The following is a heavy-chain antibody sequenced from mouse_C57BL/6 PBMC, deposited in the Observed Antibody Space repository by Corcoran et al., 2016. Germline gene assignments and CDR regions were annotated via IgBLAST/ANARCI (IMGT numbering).Heavy chain of an antibody. Sequence: DVQLQESGPGLVKPSQSLSLTCSVTGYSITSGYYWNWIRQFPGNKLEWMGYISYDGSNNYNPSLKNRISITRDTSKNQFFLKLNSVTTEDTATYYCARSYFYFDDWGQGTTLTVSS. CDR2: ISYDGSN. CDR1: GYSITSGYY. V-gene: IGHV3-6*01. CDR3: ARSYFYFDD. D-gene: IGHD2-10*01. J-gene: IGHJ2*01.